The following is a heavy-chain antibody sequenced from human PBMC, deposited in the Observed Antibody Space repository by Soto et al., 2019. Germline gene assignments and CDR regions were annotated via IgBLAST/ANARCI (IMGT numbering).Heavy chain of an antibody. CDR3: ARATGYTNYGLDY. V-gene: IGHV3-48*03. J-gene: IGHJ4*02. Sequence: GGALGLSCAASGFTFRSFEMHWVRGGPGKGLGWVSSKSGIIDTRYIADSVKGQLTISRDNAKNSLYLQMNSLRAEDTAVYYCARATGYTNYGLDYWGEGALVTASS. D-gene: IGHD2-8*01. CDR2: KSGIIDTR. CDR1: GFTFRSFE.